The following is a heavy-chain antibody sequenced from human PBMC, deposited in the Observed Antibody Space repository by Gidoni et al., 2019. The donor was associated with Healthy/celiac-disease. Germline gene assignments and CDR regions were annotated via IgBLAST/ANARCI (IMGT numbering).Heavy chain of an antibody. Sequence: QVQLVESGGGVVQPGRSLRLSCASSGFTFSSYVRHWVRQAPGKGLEWVAVISYDGSNKYYADSVKGRFTISRDNSKNTLYLQMNSLRAEDTAVYYCAKDLLEPDYYYYYYGMDVWGQGTTVTVSS. D-gene: IGHD1-1*01. V-gene: IGHV3-30*18. CDR3: AKDLLEPDYYYYYYGMDV. CDR2: ISYDGSNK. J-gene: IGHJ6*02. CDR1: GFTFSSYV.